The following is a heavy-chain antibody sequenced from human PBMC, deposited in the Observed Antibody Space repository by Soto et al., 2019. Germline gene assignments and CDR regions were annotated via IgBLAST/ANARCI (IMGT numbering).Heavy chain of an antibody. CDR3: ARHVGVTGTRGFDY. J-gene: IGHJ4*02. V-gene: IGHV4-4*02. CDR2: IYPTTGRA. Sequence: QVRLQESGPGLMKPSGTLSLTCDVSGYSISSTYWWSWVRQSPLEGLEWIGEIYPTTGRANYNPSLRSRVTISADSSKNQFSLNLRSVTAADTAVYYCARHVGVTGTRGFDYWGQGIPVSVSS. D-gene: IGHD1-1*01. CDR1: GYSISSTYW.